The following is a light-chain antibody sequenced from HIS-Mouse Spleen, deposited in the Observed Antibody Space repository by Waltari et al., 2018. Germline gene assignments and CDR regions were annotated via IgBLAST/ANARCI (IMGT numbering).Light chain of an antibody. V-gene: IGLV2-23*03. J-gene: IGLJ3*02. CDR2: EGS. CDR3: CSYAGSSTFGV. Sequence: QSALTQPRSVSGSPGQSITISCTGTSSDVGSYNLVSWYQQHPGKAPKLMIYEGSKLPSGVANRFSGSKSGNTAALTISGLQAEDEAEYYCCSYAGSSTFGVFGGGTKLTVL. CDR1: SSDVGSYNL.